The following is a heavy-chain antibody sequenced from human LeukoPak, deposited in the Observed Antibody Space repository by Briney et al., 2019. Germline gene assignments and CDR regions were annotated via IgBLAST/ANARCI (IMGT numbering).Heavy chain of an antibody. CDR1: GYSFTTYW. CDR3: ARHEVTAAAGTEFDS. J-gene: IGHJ4*02. D-gene: IGHD6-13*01. CDR2: IYPADSTA. V-gene: IGHV5-51*01. Sequence: GESLKISCKASGYSFTTYWIGWVRQMPGKGLEWMGIIYPADSTAHFSPSFQGQVTISADKSTSTAYLHWSTLKASDTAIYYCARHEVTAAAGTEFDSWGQGTLVTVSS.